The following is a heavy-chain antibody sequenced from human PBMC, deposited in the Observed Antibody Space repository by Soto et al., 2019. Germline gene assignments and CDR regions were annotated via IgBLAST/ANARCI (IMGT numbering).Heavy chain of an antibody. Sequence: EVQLVESGGGLVKPGGSLRLSCAASGFTFSSYSMNWVRQAPGKGLEWVSSISSSSSYIYYADSVKGRFPIPRDNAKNSLYLQMNRLRAEETAVYYCARSGCCGGSCSRWANWYFDLWGRGTLVTVSS. CDR2: ISSSSSYI. J-gene: IGHJ2*01. D-gene: IGHD2-15*01. CDR1: GFTFSSYS. V-gene: IGHV3-21*01. CDR3: ARSGCCGGSCSRWANWYFDL.